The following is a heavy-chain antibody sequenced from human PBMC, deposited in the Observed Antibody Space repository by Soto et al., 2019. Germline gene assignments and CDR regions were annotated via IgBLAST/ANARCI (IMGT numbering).Heavy chain of an antibody. CDR3: GLFGVTIGYYGMDV. D-gene: IGHD3-16*01. J-gene: IGHJ6*02. V-gene: IGHV3-30-3*01. Sequence: VGSLRLSCAASGFTFSSYAMHWVRQAPGKGLEWVAVISYDGSNKYYADSVKGRFTISRDNSKNTLYLQMNSLRAEDTAVYYCGLFGVTIGYYGMDVWGQGTTVTVSS. CDR2: ISYDGSNK. CDR1: GFTFSSYA.